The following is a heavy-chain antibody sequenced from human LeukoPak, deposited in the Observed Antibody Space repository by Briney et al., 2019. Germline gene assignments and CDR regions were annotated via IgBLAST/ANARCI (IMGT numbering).Heavy chain of an antibody. Sequence: SETLSLTCTVSGGSISSSSYYWGWIRQPPGKGLEWIGSIYYSGSTYYNPSLKSRVTISVDTSKNQFSLKLSSVTAADTAVYYCARHTEDSGYETGGWGQGTLVTVSS. CDR1: GGSISSSSYY. V-gene: IGHV4-39*01. D-gene: IGHD5-12*01. CDR3: ARHTEDSGYETGG. J-gene: IGHJ4*02. CDR2: IYYSGST.